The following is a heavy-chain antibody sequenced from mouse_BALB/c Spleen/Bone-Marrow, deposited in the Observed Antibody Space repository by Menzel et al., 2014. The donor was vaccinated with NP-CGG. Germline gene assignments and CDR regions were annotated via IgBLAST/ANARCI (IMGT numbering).Heavy chain of an antibody. J-gene: IGHJ3*01. Sequence: EVQLQQSGAELVKPGASVKLSCTASGFNIKDAYMRWVKQRPAQGLEWIGRIAPANGNTEYDPKFLDKATITADTSSNTAYLQLSSLTSEDTAVYYCARSPGEVNYWGQGTLVTVSA. CDR2: IAPANGNT. CDR1: GFNIKDAY. V-gene: IGHV14-3*02. CDR3: ARSPGEVNY. D-gene: IGHD1-3*01.